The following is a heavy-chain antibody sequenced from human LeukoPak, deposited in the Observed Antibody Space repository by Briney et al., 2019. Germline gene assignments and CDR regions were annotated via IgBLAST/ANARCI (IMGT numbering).Heavy chain of an antibody. V-gene: IGHV4-61*02. Sequence: SETLSLTCTVSGGSISSGSYYWSWIRQPAGKGLEWIGRIYTSGSTNYNPSLKSRVTISVDTSKNQFSLKLSSVTAADTAVYYCARESEAYCGGDCYSHPGIGYYFDYWGQGTLVTVSS. CDR2: IYTSGST. J-gene: IGHJ4*02. CDR3: ARESEAYCGGDCYSHPGIGYYFDY. D-gene: IGHD2-21*01. CDR1: GGSISSGSYY.